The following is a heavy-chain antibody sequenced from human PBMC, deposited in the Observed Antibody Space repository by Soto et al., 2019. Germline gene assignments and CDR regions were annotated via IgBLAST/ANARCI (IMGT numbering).Heavy chain of an antibody. J-gene: IGHJ4*02. V-gene: IGHV3-30*18. D-gene: IGHD5-12*01. Sequence: QVQLVESGGGVVQPGRSLRLSCAASRFTFSNYGMHWVRQSRGKGLEWVAVISYDGSNKYYADSVKGRFTISRDNSKNTLYLQMNSLRAEDTAVYYCVKGGYHYFDYWGQGTLVTVSS. CDR2: ISYDGSNK. CDR3: VKGGYHYFDY. CDR1: RFTFSNYG.